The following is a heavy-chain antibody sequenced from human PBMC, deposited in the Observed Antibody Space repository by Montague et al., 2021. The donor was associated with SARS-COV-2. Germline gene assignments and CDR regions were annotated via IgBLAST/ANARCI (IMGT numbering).Heavy chain of an antibody. CDR2: TYYTSKWYN. D-gene: IGHD3-9*01. V-gene: IGHV6-1*01. CDR3: AREVDNYFGY. Sequence: CAISGDSVPNNRAAWNWVRQSPSRGLEWLGRTYYTSKWYNDYALFVKSRITIKPDTSKNQVSLRLNSVTPEDTAIYFCAREVDNYFGYWGQGTLVTVSS. CDR1: GDSVPNNRAA. J-gene: IGHJ4*02.